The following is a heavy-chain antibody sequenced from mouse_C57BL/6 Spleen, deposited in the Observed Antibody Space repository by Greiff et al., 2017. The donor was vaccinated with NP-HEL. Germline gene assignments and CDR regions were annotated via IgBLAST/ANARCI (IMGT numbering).Heavy chain of an antibody. CDR1: GYSITSGYY. CDR2: ISFDGSN. Sequence: DVQLQESGPGLVKPSQSLSLTCSVTGYSITSGYYWNWIRQFPGNKLEWMGYISFDGSNNYNPSLKNRISITRDTAKNQFFLKLNSVTTENTATYYCARGARHFAYWGQGTTLTVSS. J-gene: IGHJ2*01. V-gene: IGHV3-6*01. CDR3: ARGARHFAY.